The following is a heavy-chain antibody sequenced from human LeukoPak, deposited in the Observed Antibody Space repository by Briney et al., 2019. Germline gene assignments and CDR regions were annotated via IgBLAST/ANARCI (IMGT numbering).Heavy chain of an antibody. J-gene: IGHJ4*02. CDR3: ARDLSGSLYFDY. V-gene: IGHV4-4*07. CDR1: GASISSYY. CDR2: LYISGST. D-gene: IGHD3-10*01. Sequence: SETLSLTCTVSGASISSYYYNWIRQTAGGGLEWIGRLYISGSTDYNPSLKSQRIRSVDTSLNQFSLKLRSVAAAATGVYFCARDLSGSLYFDYWGQGVLLPVSS.